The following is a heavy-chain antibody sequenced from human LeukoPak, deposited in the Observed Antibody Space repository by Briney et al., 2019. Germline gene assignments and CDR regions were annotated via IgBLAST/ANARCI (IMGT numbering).Heavy chain of an antibody. D-gene: IGHD4-17*01. CDR3: ARDRGDYEFDYYYGMDV. V-gene: IGHV3-66*01. Sequence: GGSLRLSCAASGFTVSSNYMSWVRQAPGKGLEWVSVIYSGGSTYYADSVKGRFTISRDNSKNTLYLQMNSLRAEDTAVYYCARDRGDYEFDYYYGMDVWGQGTTVTVSS. CDR1: GFTVSSNY. J-gene: IGHJ6*02. CDR2: IYSGGST.